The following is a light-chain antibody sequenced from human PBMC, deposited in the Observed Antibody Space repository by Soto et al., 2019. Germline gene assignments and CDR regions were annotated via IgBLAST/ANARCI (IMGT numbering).Light chain of an antibody. CDR2: GAS. Sequence: EIVLTQSPGTLSWSPGERATLSCRASQSVSSSSLAWYQQKPGQAPRLLIYGASSRATGIPDRFSGSGSGTDFTLTISRLEPEDFAVYYCQQYGSSPWTFGQGTKVEIK. CDR3: QQYGSSPWT. CDR1: QSVSSSS. J-gene: IGKJ1*01. V-gene: IGKV3-20*01.